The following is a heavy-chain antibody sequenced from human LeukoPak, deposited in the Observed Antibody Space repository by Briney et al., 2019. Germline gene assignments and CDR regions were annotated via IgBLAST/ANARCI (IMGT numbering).Heavy chain of an antibody. CDR3: VRMIYFDY. J-gene: IGHJ4*02. CDR1: GFIFSKYA. CDR2: ISGSGGST. Sequence: PGGSLRLSCAASGFIFSKYAMSWVRQAPGKGLEWVSSISGSGGSTYYADSVKGRFTISRDNSKNTLHLQMNSLRAEDTAVYYCVRMIYFDYWGQGTLVTVSS. V-gene: IGHV3-23*01. D-gene: IGHD3-16*01.